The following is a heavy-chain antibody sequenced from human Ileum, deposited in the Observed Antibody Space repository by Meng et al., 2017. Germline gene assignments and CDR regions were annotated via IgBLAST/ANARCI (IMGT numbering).Heavy chain of an antibody. CDR1: GFTISNYG. D-gene: IGHD3-10*01. CDR2: ISLSTSYT. CDR3: AREPSFGEHDY. V-gene: IGHV3-21*01. Sequence: EVQLVGSGGGLVKPGGSRRRSCAASGFTISNYGMTWVRQAPGKGLEWVSSISLSTSYTYYADSVNGRFTISRDNSKNTLYLQMNSLTPEDTAVYYCAREPSFGEHDYWGQGTLVTVSS. J-gene: IGHJ4*02.